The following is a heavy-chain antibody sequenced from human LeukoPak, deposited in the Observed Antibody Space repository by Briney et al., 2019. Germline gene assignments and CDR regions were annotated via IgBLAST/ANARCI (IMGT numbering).Heavy chain of an antibody. CDR2: IRSKAYGGTT. D-gene: IGHD2-15*01. Sequence: GGSLRLSCTASGFTFGDYAMSWFRQAPGKGLEWVGFIRSKAYGGTTEYAASVKGRFTISRDDSKSIAYLQMNSLKTEDTAVYYCTSDKAAPMGYYWGQGTLVTVSS. CDR3: TSDKAAPMGYY. V-gene: IGHV3-49*03. J-gene: IGHJ4*02. CDR1: GFTFGDYA.